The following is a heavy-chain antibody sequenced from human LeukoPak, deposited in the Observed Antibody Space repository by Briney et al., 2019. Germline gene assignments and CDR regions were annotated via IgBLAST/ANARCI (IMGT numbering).Heavy chain of an antibody. CDR2: ISSGGSFM. CDR3: ARDPVPNWNDVVYFDY. CDR1: GFTFSSYN. J-gene: IGHJ4*02. Sequence: GGPLRLSCAASGFTFSSYNMNWVRQAPGKGLEWVSSISSGGSFMYYADSVKGRFTISRDNAKNSLYLQMNSLRAEDTAVYYCARDPVPNWNDVVYFDYWGQGTLVTVSS. V-gene: IGHV3-21*01. D-gene: IGHD1-1*01.